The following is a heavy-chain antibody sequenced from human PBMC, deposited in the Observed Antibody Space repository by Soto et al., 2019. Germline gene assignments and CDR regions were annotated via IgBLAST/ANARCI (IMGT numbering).Heavy chain of an antibody. J-gene: IGHJ6*02. CDR1: GVTFSGSA. D-gene: IGHD5-12*01. Sequence: GGSLRLSCAASGVTFSGSAMHWVRQASGKGLEWVGRIRSKANSYATAYAASVKGRFTISRDDSKNTAYLQMNSLKTEDTAVYYCTRGYSGYDFPTYYYYGMDVWGQGTTVTVSS. V-gene: IGHV3-73*01. CDR2: IRSKANSYAT. CDR3: TRGYSGYDFPTYYYYGMDV.